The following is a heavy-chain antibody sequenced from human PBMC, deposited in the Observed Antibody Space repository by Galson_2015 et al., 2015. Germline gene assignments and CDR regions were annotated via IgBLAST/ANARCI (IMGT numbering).Heavy chain of an antibody. CDR3: VKDRKIVGATDGFDI. V-gene: IGHV3-9*01. D-gene: IGHD1-26*01. CDR1: GFTFDDYA. CDR2: ISWNSGSI. Sequence: SLRLSCAASGFTFDDYATHWVRQAPGKGLEWVLGISWNSGSIAYGDSVKGRFTISRDNAKNSLYLQMNSLRAEDTALYYCVKDRKIVGATDGFDIWGQGTMVTVSS. J-gene: IGHJ3*02.